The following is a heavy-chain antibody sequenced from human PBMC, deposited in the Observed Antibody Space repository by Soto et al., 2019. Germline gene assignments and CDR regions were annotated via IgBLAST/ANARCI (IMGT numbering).Heavy chain of an antibody. J-gene: IGHJ5*02. Sequence: SETLSLTCTVSGGSISRSTYDWAWIRQPPGKGLEWIGRMSYGGSIYYNPSLKSRVTISTDTSKNQFSLKLNSVTAADTAVYYCATQCLSLDRTGSYPNWLDPWGQGTLVTVSS. CDR3: ATQCLSLDRTGSYPNWLDP. V-gene: IGHV4-39*01. D-gene: IGHD2-2*01. CDR1: GGSISRSTYD. CDR2: MSYGGSI.